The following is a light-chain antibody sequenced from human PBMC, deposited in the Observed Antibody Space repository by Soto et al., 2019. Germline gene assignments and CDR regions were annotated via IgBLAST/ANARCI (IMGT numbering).Light chain of an antibody. Sequence: DIQMTQYPSSLSASVGDIVTITCRASQSISSYLNWYQQKPGKAPKLLIYAASSLQSGVPSRFSGSGSGTDFTLTISSLQPEDFATYYCQQSYSTPQLTFGGGTKVDI. J-gene: IGKJ4*01. CDR1: QSISSY. CDR2: AAS. CDR3: QQSYSTPQLT. V-gene: IGKV1-39*01.